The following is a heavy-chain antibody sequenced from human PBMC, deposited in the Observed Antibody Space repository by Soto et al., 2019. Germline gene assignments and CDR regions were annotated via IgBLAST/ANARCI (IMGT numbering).Heavy chain of an antibody. CDR3: AHRVLRTVFGLVTTTAIYFDF. D-gene: IGHD3-3*01. CDR1: GFSLTTSGVG. CDR2: IYWDDDK. Sequence: QITLNESGPTVVRPTETLTLTCRFSGFSLTTSGVGVGWIRPSPGKAPEWLALIYWDDDKRYSASLKSRLTITKDTSKNQVVLTVSDLDPTDTATYYCAHRVLRTVFGLVTTTAIYFDFWGQGTPVAVSS. J-gene: IGHJ4*02. V-gene: IGHV2-5*02.